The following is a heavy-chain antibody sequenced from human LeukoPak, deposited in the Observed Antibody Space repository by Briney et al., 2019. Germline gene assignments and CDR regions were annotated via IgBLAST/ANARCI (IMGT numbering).Heavy chain of an antibody. Sequence: SETLSLTCAVSGGSISSYYWSWIRQPPGKGLEWIGYIYYSGSTNYNPSLKSRVTISVDTSKNQFSLKLSSVTAADTAVYYCARRSGWLIDYWGQGTLVTVSS. J-gene: IGHJ4*02. CDR2: IYYSGST. D-gene: IGHD3-16*01. CDR3: ARRSGWLIDY. CDR1: GGSISSYY. V-gene: IGHV4-59*01.